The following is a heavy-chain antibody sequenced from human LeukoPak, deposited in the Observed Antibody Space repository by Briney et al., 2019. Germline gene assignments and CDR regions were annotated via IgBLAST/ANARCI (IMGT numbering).Heavy chain of an antibody. CDR2: IASKTDGGAT. Sequence: GGSPRLSCSASGLTVTNAWMNWVRQAPGEGLDWVGRIASKTDGGATDYAAPVKGRFTISRDDSKNTLNLQMNSLKTEDTAVYYCTTGIRGDWGQGTLVTVSS. J-gene: IGHJ4*02. D-gene: IGHD3-10*01. CDR1: GLTVTNAW. CDR3: TTGIRGD. V-gene: IGHV3-15*07.